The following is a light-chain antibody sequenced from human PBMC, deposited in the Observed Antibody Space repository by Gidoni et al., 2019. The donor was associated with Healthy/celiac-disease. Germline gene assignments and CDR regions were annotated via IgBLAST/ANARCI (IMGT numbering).Light chain of an antibody. Sequence: SYELPQPPSVPVYPGQTARITCSGDALPKQYAYWYQQKPGQAPVLVIYKDSERPSGIPERFSGSSSGTTVSLTISGVQAEDEADYYCQSADSSGTSRVFGGGTKLTVL. CDR1: ALPKQY. CDR2: KDS. J-gene: IGLJ3*02. V-gene: IGLV3-25*03. CDR3: QSADSSGTSRV.